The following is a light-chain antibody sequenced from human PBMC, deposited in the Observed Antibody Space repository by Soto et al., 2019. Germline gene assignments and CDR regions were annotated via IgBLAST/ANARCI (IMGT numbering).Light chain of an antibody. CDR3: QSYESSLSGYV. V-gene: IGLV1-40*01. CDR2: ANN. Sequence: QSALTQPPSVSGAPGQRVTISCTGSRSNIGAGYDVHWYQQLPGTAPKLLIYANNIRPSGVPGRFSGSKSGTSASLAITGLQAEDEADYYCQSYESSLSGYVFGTGTKVTVL. CDR1: RSNIGAGYD. J-gene: IGLJ1*01.